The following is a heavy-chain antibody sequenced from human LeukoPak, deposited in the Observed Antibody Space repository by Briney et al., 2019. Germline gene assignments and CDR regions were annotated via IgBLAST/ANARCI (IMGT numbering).Heavy chain of an antibody. CDR3: AKDWPHGSGTCFYAFDI. V-gene: IGHV3-30*02. CDR2: IRYDGSNE. CDR1: GITFSSYG. J-gene: IGHJ3*02. D-gene: IGHD1-26*01. Sequence: PGGSLRLSCEASGITFSSYGIHWVRQAPGKGLEWVAFIRYDGSNEHYADSVKGRFTISRDNSKNTLYLQLNSLRAGDTAVYYCAKDWPHGSGTCFYAFDIWGQGTMVTVSS.